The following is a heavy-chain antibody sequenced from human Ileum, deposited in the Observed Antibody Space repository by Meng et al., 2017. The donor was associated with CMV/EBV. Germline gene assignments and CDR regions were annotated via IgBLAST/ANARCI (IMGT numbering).Heavy chain of an antibody. CDR1: EFSFRDHA. J-gene: IGHJ5*02. V-gene: IGHV3-11*01. CDR3: ARRNWFDP. Sequence: WGASEFSFRDHALDWGRKAPGTGLAWIWYISTGGTTIYYAGSVQGRFSISRENANNLLYLQMNSPRVDDTAVYYCARRNWFDPWGQGTLVTVSS. CDR2: ISTGGTTI.